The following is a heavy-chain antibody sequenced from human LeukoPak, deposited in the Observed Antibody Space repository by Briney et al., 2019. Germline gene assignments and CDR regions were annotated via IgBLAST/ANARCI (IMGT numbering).Heavy chain of an antibody. D-gene: IGHD2-2*02. CDR2: ISAYNGNT. Sequence: ASVKVSCKASGYTFTSYGISWVRQAPGQGLEWMGWISAYNGNTNYAQKLQGRVTMTTDTSTSTAYMELRSLRSDDTAVYYCARGWYCSSTSCYTEGSWFDPWGQGTLVTVSS. J-gene: IGHJ5*02. V-gene: IGHV1-18*01. CDR3: ARGWYCSSTSCYTEGSWFDP. CDR1: GYTFTSYG.